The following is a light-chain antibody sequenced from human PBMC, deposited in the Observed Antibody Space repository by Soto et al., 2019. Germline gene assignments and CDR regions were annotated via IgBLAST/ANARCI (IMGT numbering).Light chain of an antibody. Sequence: QSVLTQPASVSGSPGQSITMSCTGTSSDVGSYDFVSWYQQHPGKAPKLLIYEVSNRPSGVSARFSGSKSDNTASLTLSGLQAADEAADFCSSYSSSTVRYVFGSGTKVTVL. V-gene: IGLV2-14*01. CDR1: SSDVGSYDF. J-gene: IGLJ1*01. CDR2: EVS. CDR3: SSYSSSTVRYV.